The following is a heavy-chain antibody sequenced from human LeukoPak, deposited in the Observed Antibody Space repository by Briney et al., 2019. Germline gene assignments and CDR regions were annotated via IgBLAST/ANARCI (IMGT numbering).Heavy chain of an antibody. CDR1: GGSISSYY. D-gene: IGHD2-15*01. J-gene: IGHJ6*02. CDR2: IYYSGST. CDR3: ARGLGYCSGGSCFSYYYYYGMDV. Sequence: PSETLSLTCTVSGGSISSYYWSWIRQPPGKGLEWIGYIYYSGSTNYNPSLKSRVTISVDTSKNQFSLKLSSVTAADTAVYYCARGLGYCSGGSCFSYYYYYGMDVWGQGTTVTVSS. V-gene: IGHV4-59*01.